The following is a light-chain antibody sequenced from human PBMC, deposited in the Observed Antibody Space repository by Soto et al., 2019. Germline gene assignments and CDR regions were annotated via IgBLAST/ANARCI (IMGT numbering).Light chain of an antibody. Sequence: IQLTHSPSSLSASVGDRVTITCRASQGISSYLGLYQQKPGTAPNLLIYDASTLHSGVPSRFSGGGSGTEFTLTISSLQPDDFATYYCQHYNSYSEAFGQGTKVDIK. CDR3: QHYNSYSEA. CDR1: QGISSY. V-gene: IGKV1-9*01. CDR2: DAS. J-gene: IGKJ1*01.